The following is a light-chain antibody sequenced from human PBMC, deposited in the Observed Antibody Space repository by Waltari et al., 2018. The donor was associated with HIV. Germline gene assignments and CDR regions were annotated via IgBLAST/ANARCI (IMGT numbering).Light chain of an antibody. J-gene: IGLJ2*01. CDR2: GNS. Sequence: QSVLTQPPSVSGAPGQRVTISCTGSSPNIGAGYDVHWYQQFPGPAPKLLIYGNSNRPAGLPDRFSGSKSGTSAYLAITGLQAEDEADYYCQSYDSNLSGVFGGGTKLTVL. CDR1: SPNIGAGYD. V-gene: IGLV1-40*01. CDR3: QSYDSNLSGV.